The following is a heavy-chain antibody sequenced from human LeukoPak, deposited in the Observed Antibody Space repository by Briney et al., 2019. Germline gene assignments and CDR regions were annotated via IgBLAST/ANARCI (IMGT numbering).Heavy chain of an antibody. J-gene: IGHJ4*02. CDR1: GVSFSGYY. CDR3: ARGFHGGSFVDY. Sequence: SETLSLTCAVYGVSFSGYYWSWIRQPPGKGLEWIGEINHSGSTNYNPSLKSRVTISVDTSKNQFSLKLSSVTAADTAVYYCARGFHGGSFVDYWGQGTLVTVSS. CDR2: INHSGST. D-gene: IGHD2-15*01. V-gene: IGHV4-34*01.